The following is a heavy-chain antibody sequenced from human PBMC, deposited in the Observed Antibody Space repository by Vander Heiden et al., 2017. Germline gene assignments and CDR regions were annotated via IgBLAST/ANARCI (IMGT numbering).Heavy chain of an antibody. Sequence: QVQLVESGGGVVQPGRSLRLSCAASGFTFSSYGLHWVRQAPGKGLEWVAVISYDGSNKYYADSVKGRFTISRDNSKNTLYLQMNSLRAEDTAVYYCAKDRGGIVVVTATPDWYFDLWGRGTLVTVSS. J-gene: IGHJ2*01. CDR1: GFTFSSYG. V-gene: IGHV3-30*18. CDR2: ISYDGSNK. CDR3: AKDRGGIVVVTATPDWYFDL. D-gene: IGHD2-21*02.